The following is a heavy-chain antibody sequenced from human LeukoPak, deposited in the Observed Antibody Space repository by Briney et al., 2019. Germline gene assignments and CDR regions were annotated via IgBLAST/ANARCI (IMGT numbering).Heavy chain of an antibody. CDR1: GYTFTDYY. J-gene: IGHJ6*02. Sequence: ASVKVACKASGYTFTDYYMHWVRQAPGQGLGWMGWITPNSGDTNYAQKFQGRVTVTRDTSISTAYMELSTLRSDDTAVYYCARRADRSGYYYGMDVWGQGTTVTVSS. D-gene: IGHD3-22*01. CDR2: ITPNSGDT. CDR3: ARRADRSGYYYGMDV. V-gene: IGHV1-2*02.